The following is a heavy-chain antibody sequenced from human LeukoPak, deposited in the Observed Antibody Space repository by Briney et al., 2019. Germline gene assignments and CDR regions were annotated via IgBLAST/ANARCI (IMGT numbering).Heavy chain of an antibody. Sequence: GGSLRLSCAASGFTFSSYAMSWVRQAPGKGLEWVSAISGSGGSTYYADSVKGRFTISRDNSKNTLCLQMNSLRAEDTAVYYCATYSSSEGYFDYWGQGTLVTVSS. CDR2: ISGSGGST. CDR3: ATYSSSEGYFDY. D-gene: IGHD6-6*01. CDR1: GFTFSSYA. V-gene: IGHV3-23*01. J-gene: IGHJ4*02.